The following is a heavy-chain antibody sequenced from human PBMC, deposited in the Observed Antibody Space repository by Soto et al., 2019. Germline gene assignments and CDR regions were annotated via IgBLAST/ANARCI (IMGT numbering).Heavy chain of an antibody. D-gene: IGHD6-13*01. J-gene: IGHJ4*02. CDR2: INAGNGNT. CDR3: ARVGSSWYRGMGYYFDY. CDR1: GYTFTSYA. Sequence: QVQLVQSGAEVKKPGASVTVSCKASGYTFTSYAMHWVRQAPGQRLEWMGWINAGNGNTKYSQKFQGRVTITRDTSASTAYMELSSLRSEDTAVYYCARVGSSWYRGMGYYFDYWGQGTLVTVSS. V-gene: IGHV1-3*01.